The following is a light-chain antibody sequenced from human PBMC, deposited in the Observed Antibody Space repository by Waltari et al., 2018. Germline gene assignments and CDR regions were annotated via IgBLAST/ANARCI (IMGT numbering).Light chain of an antibody. CDR2: WAS. CDR1: QSVLYSSNNKNY. Sequence: DIVMTQSPDLLSVSLGERATINCKSSQSVLYSSNNKNYLAWYQQKPGQPPELLMYWASTRESGVPDRFSGSGSGTDFTLTISSLQAEDVAVYFCQQYHSTPLTFGGGTKVEI. J-gene: IGKJ4*01. V-gene: IGKV4-1*01. CDR3: QQYHSTPLT.